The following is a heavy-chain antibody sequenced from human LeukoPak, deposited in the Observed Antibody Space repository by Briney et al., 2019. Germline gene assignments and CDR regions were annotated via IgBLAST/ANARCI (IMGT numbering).Heavy chain of an antibody. CDR2: IYHSGST. J-gene: IGHJ4*02. CDR1: GGSISSSNW. D-gene: IGHD3-9*01. CDR3: ARMLTGYYLFDY. V-gene: IGHV4-4*02. Sequence: SETPSLTCAVSGGSISSSNWWSWVRQPPGKGLEWIGEIYHSGSTNYNPSLKSRVTISVDKSKNQFSLKLSSVTAADTAVYYCARMLTGYYLFDYWGQGTLVTVSS.